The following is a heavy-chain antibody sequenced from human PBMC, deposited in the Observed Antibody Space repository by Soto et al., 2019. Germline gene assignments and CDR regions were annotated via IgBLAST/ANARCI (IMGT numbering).Heavy chain of an antibody. CDR2: VDHSGRT. V-gene: IGHV4-38-2*01. CDR1: GYSINRHYY. Sequence: NTLARICAVSGYSINRHYYWGWIRQPQGKGLEWIGSVDHSGRTYYSPSLRSRLTIFIDTSKNQFSLRLTSVTAADTAMYFCAKKGYYPSGKINLFDSWGPGTLVTVSS. D-gene: IGHD3-10*01. J-gene: IGHJ4*02. CDR3: AKKGYYPSGKINLFDS.